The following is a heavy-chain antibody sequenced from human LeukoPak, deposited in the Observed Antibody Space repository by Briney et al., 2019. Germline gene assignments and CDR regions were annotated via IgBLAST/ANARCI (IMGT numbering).Heavy chain of an antibody. Sequence: SETLSLTCTVSGGSISSYYWSWIRQPPGKGLELIGYIYYSGSTNYNPSLKSRVTISVDTSKNQFSLKLSSVTAADTAVYYCARDLGYCSSTSCYTGLNWFDPWGQGTLVTVSS. CDR1: GGSISSYY. CDR2: IYYSGST. D-gene: IGHD2-2*02. V-gene: IGHV4-59*01. J-gene: IGHJ5*02. CDR3: ARDLGYCSSTSCYTGLNWFDP.